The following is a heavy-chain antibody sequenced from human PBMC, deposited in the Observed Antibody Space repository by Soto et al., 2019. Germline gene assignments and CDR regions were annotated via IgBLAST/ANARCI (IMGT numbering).Heavy chain of an antibody. Sequence: ASVKVSCKASGYTFTSYGISWVRQAPGQGLEWMGRIIPILGIANYAQKFQGRVTITADKSTSTAYMELSSLRSEDTAVYYCARGFMVRGVIINYYGMDVWGQGTTVTVSS. D-gene: IGHD3-10*01. V-gene: IGHV1-69*04. J-gene: IGHJ6*02. CDR1: GYTFTSYG. CDR3: ARGFMVRGVIINYYGMDV. CDR2: IIPILGIA.